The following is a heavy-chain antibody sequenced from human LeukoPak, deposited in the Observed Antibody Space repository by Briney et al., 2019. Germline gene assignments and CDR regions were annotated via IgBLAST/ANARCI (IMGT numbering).Heavy chain of an antibody. D-gene: IGHD4-17*01. CDR3: ASDHDYGDHSWVYYFDY. CDR1: GYTFTGYY. V-gene: IGHV1-2*02. Sequence: GASVKVSCKASGYTFTGYYMHWVRQAPGQGLEWMGWINPDSGGTNYAQKFQGRVTMTRDTSISTAYMELSRLRSDDTAVYYCASDHDYGDHSWVYYFDYWGQGTLVTVSS. CDR2: INPDSGGT. J-gene: IGHJ4*02.